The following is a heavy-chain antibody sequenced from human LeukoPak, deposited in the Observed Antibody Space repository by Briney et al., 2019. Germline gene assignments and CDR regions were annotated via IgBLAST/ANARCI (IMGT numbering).Heavy chain of an antibody. CDR3: AKPAEPNDFWSPDAFDI. J-gene: IGHJ3*02. CDR1: GGSISSGGYY. D-gene: IGHD3-3*01. Sequence: SETLSLTCTVSGGSISSGGYYWSWIRQPPGKGLEWIGYIYHSGSTYYNPSLKSRVTISVDRSKNQFSLKLSSVTAADTAVYYCAKPAEPNDFWSPDAFDIWGQGTMVTVSS. V-gene: IGHV4-30-2*01. CDR2: IYHSGST.